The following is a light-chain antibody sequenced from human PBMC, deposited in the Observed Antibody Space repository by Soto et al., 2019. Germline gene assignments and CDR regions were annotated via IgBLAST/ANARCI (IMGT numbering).Light chain of an antibody. Sequence: EIQMTQFPSSLSASVGDRVTITCRASQGIRNDLGRYQQKPGKAPKRLIYAASSLQSGAPSRFSGSGSGTEFTLAISSLQPEDSATFYCLQHSTSPLTFGQGTKMEIK. V-gene: IGKV1-17*01. CDR2: AAS. CDR1: QGIRND. CDR3: LQHSTSPLT. J-gene: IGKJ1*01.